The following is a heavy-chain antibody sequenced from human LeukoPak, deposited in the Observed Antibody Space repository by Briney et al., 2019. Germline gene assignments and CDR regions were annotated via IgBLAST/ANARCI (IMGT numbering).Heavy chain of an antibody. Sequence: GGSLRLSCAASGFTFSSYSMNWVRQAPGKGLEWVSSISSSSSYIYYADSVKGRFTISRDNAKNSLYLQMNSLRAEDTAVYYCATEWLLLTHYYGMDVWGQGTTVTVSS. D-gene: IGHD3-22*01. CDR3: ATEWLLLTHYYGMDV. CDR2: ISSSSSYI. V-gene: IGHV3-21*01. CDR1: GFTFSSYS. J-gene: IGHJ6*02.